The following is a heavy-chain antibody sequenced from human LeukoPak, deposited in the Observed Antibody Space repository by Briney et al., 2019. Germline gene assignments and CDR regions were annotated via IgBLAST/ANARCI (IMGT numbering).Heavy chain of an antibody. CDR1: GFTFSSYS. V-gene: IGHV3-48*01. Sequence: VGSLRLSCAASGFTFSSYSMNWVRQAPGKGLEWISYIDSSSRAIYYAGSVKGRFSISRDNAKNLLYLQMNSLRAEDTAIYYCARDHAGYDYWGQGTLVTVSS. CDR2: IDSSSRAI. CDR3: ARDHAGYDY. D-gene: IGHD5-18*01. J-gene: IGHJ4*02.